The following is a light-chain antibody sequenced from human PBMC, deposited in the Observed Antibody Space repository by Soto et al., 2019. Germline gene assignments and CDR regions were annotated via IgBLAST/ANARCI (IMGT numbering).Light chain of an antibody. CDR1: QGISID. Sequence: AIQMTQSPSSLSASVGDRVTITCRASQGISIDLTWYQQKPGKAPKLLIYGASNLQSGVPSRFSGSGSGTDFTLTISSLQPEDFATYYCLQDYKYPLTFGQGTRLDIK. CDR3: LQDYKYPLT. CDR2: GAS. J-gene: IGKJ5*01. V-gene: IGKV1-6*01.